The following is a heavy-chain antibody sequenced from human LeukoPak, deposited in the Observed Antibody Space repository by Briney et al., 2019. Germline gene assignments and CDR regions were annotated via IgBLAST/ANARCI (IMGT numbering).Heavy chain of an antibody. CDR3: ARDSYRYYFDY. J-gene: IGHJ4*02. CDR1: GFTVSSNY. V-gene: IGHV3-66*01. D-gene: IGHD2-2*01. CDR2: IYSGGST. Sequence: GGSLRLSCAASGFTVSSNYMSWVRQAPGKGLEWVSVIYSGGSTSYADSVKGRFTISRDNSKNTLYLQMNSLRAEDTAVYYCARDSYRYYFDYWGQGTLVTVSS.